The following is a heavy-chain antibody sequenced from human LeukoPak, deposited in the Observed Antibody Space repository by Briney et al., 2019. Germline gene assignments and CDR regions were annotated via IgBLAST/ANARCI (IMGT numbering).Heavy chain of an antibody. Sequence: SETLSLTCTVSGGSISSSSYYWGWIRQPPGKGLEWIGSIYYSGSTYYNPSLKSRVTISVDTSKNQFSLKLGSVTAADTAVYYCVRGYYYDSSGSWGQGTLVTVSS. CDR2: IYYSGST. CDR1: GGSISSSSYY. J-gene: IGHJ5*02. D-gene: IGHD3-22*01. V-gene: IGHV4-39*01. CDR3: VRGYYYDSSGS.